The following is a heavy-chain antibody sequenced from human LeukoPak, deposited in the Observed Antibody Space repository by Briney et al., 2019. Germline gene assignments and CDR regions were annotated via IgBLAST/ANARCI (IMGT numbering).Heavy chain of an antibody. CDR1: GFNFNSYW. CDR2: IRRDGSGE. Sequence: GGSLRLSCGVSGFNFNSYWMSWVRQAPGKGLELVAKIRRDGSGEYYVGSVKGRFTISRDNAKNSLYLQMNRLRAEDTAVYFCARDQNFYDKTGEGYFQHWGQGTLVTVSS. D-gene: IGHD3-22*01. J-gene: IGHJ1*01. V-gene: IGHV3-7*01. CDR3: ARDQNFYDKTGEGYFQH.